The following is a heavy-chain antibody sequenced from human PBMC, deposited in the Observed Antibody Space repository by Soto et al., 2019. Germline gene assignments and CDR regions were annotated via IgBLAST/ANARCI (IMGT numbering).Heavy chain of an antibody. D-gene: IGHD4-4*01. CDR1: GGTFSSYA. V-gene: IGHV1-69*13. CDR2: IIPIFGTA. J-gene: IGHJ6*02. CDR3: ARDPSSGNDYYYYGMDV. Sequence: SVKVSCKASGGTFSSYAISWVRQAPGQGLEWMGGIIPIFGTANYAQKFQGRVTITADESMSTAYMELSSLRSEDTAVYYCARDPSSGNDYYYYGMDVWGQGTTVTVSS.